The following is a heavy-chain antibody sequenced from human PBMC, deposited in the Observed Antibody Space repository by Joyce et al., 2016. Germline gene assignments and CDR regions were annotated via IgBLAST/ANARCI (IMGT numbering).Heavy chain of an antibody. D-gene: IGHD3-10*01. Sequence: QVQLVQSGAEVKKPGASVKVSCKASGYTFTGHTIHWWRQAPGQSLGWMGWKNAGNGNTSFSQKFQGRVTVSRDTSANTAYMEVSSLRSEDTAVYYCARGSSALTYFDFWGQGTLVTVSS. CDR3: ARGSSALTYFDF. CDR2: KNAGNGNT. CDR1: GYTFTGHT. V-gene: IGHV1-3*01. J-gene: IGHJ4*02.